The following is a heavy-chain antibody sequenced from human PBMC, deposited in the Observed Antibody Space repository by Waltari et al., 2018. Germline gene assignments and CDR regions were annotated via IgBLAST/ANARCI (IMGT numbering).Heavy chain of an antibody. CDR3: ARDRGPDVNEAMGLDY. CDR2: IYKSGST. V-gene: IGHV4-61*02. D-gene: IGHD3-10*01. Sequence: QVQLQESGPGLVKPSQTLSLTCTVSGDSISRGRYDWTWIRQPAGKGLEWIGHIYKSGSTNYNPSLKTRLSISMNKSNNQLSLTLKSVTAADTAVYYCARDRGPDVNEAMGLDYWGQGTRVTVSS. J-gene: IGHJ4*02. CDR1: GDSISRGRYD.